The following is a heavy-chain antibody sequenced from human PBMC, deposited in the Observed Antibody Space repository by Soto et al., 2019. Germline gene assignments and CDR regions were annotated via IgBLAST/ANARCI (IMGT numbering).Heavy chain of an antibody. D-gene: IGHD6-13*01. V-gene: IGHV4-39*01. J-gene: IGHJ4*02. CDR2: IYYSGST. Sequence: SETLSLTCTVSGGSISSSSYYWGWIRQPPGKGLEWIGSIYYSGSTYYNPSLKCRVTISVDTSKNQFSLKLSSVTAADTAVYYCASSSSWSYYFDYWGQGTLVTVSS. CDR1: GGSISSSSYY. CDR3: ASSSSWSYYFDY.